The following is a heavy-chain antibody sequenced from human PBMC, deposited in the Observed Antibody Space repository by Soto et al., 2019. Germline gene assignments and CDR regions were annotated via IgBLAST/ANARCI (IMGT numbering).Heavy chain of an antibody. CDR1: GFTFNNYA. J-gene: IGHJ4*01. CDR3: AKGRGQNWNFEY. V-gene: IGHV3-23*01. Sequence: EVQLLESGGGSVQPGGSLRLSCVSSGFTFNNYAMHWVRRPPGKGLEWVSSISHSGGTTYYADSVKGRFAIARDSLLNTLYLQMNSLRAEDTAVYYYAKGRGQNWNFEYWGHGTLVTVSP. CDR2: ISHSGGTT. D-gene: IGHD1-1*01.